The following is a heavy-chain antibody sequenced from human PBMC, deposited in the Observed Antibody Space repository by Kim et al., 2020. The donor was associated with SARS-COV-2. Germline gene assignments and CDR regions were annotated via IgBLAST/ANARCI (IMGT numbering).Heavy chain of an antibody. D-gene: IGHD3-22*01. Sequence: ASVKVSCKASGYTFTSYYMHWVRQAPGQGLEWMGIINPSDGSTSYAQKFQSRVTMTRDTSTSTAYMDLNSLRSEDTAVYYCARDMSAYYYYSSGYYYGISVRGKGTPVTVST. CDR2: INPSDGST. J-gene: IGHJ6*04. CDR1: GYTFTSYY. V-gene: IGHV1-46*01. CDR3: ARDMSAYYYYSSGYYYGISV.